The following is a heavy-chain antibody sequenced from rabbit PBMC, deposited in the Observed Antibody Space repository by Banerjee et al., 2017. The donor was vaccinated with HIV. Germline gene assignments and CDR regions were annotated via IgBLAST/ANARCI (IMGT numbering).Heavy chain of an antibody. CDR3: AREIVSGWVNYAMDL. J-gene: IGHJ6*01. CDR2: IDAGSGNP. V-gene: IGHV1S40*01. D-gene: IGHD4-1*01. Sequence: QSLEESGGDLVKPGASLTLTCTASGFDFSSRYNIYWVRQAPGKGLEWIGTIDAGSGNPWYASWAKGRFTISKTSSTTVTLQMTSLTAADTATYFCAREIVSGWVNYAMDLWGPGTLVTVS. CDR1: GFDFSSRYN.